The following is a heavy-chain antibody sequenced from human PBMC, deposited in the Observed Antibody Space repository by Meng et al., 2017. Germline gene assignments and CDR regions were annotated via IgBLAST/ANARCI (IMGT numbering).Heavy chain of an antibody. CDR1: GYSFTNYA. D-gene: IGHD3-10*01. CDR2: ISYDGSNK. V-gene: IGHV3-30*04. J-gene: IGHJ1*01. CDR3: ARSVTTMVRGVIIF. Sequence: PGSSVKVSCKAFGYSFTNYAMHGVRQAPGKGLEWVAVISYDGSNKYYADSVKGRFTISRDNSKNTLYLQMNSLRAEDTAVYYCARSVTTMVRGVIIFWGQGTLVTVSS.